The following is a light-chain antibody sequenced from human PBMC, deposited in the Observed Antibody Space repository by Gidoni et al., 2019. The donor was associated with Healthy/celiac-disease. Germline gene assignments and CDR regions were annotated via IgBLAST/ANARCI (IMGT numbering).Light chain of an antibody. CDR1: KLGDKY. CDR3: QAWDSSTEDVV. J-gene: IGLJ2*01. V-gene: IGLV3-1*01. Sequence: SYELTQPPSVSVSPGQTASITCSGDKLGDKYACWYQQKPGQSPVLVIYQDSKRPSGIPERFSGSNSGNTATLTISGTQAMDAADYYCQAWDSSTEDVVFGGGTKLTVL. CDR2: QDS.